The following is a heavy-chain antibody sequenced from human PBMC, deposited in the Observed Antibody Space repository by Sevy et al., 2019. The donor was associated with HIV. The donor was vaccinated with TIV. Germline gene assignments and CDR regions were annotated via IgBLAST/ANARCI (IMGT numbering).Heavy chain of an antibody. Sequence: ASVKVSCKVSGKTLTQLAMHWVRQAPGKGLEWMGTFDPEDDERIYAQKFQGRVTMTKDRSTDTAYMELRILRSDDTAVYYCATTKDYYDSSGSPFDYWGQGTLVTVS. CDR2: FDPEDDER. CDR3: ATTKDYYDSSGSPFDY. CDR1: GKTLTQLA. D-gene: IGHD3-22*01. V-gene: IGHV1-24*01. J-gene: IGHJ4*02.